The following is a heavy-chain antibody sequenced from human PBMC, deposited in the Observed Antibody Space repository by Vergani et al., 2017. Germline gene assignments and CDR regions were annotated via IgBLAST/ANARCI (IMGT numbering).Heavy chain of an antibody. CDR1: GFTFSNAW. CDR3: VKSGGSSGWTHRPLSV. V-gene: IGHV3-15*05. Sequence: VQLVESGGGLVKPGGSLRLSCAASGFTFSNAWMSWVRQAPGKGLEWVGRIKSKTDGGTTDYAAPVKGRFTISRDNSKNTLYLEMSSLRAEDTAVYYCVKSGGSSGWTHRPLSVWGQGTLVTVSS. J-gene: IGHJ4*02. D-gene: IGHD6-19*01. CDR2: IKSKTDGGTT.